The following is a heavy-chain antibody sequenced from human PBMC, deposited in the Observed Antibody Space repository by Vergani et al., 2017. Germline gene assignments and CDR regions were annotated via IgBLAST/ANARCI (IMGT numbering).Heavy chain of an antibody. J-gene: IGHJ3*02. CDR3: ARVGRSAVAGTFGAFDM. CDR1: GFTFTAHG. Sequence: EVQLVESGGGLVQPGGSLRLSCAASGFTFTAHGLNWVRQAPGKGLEWVSGIRASDGNTYYADSVKGRVTISRDKSKNTLYLQMNSLRAEDTAVYYCARVGRSAVAGTFGAFDMWGQGTMVTVSS. CDR2: IRASDGNT. V-gene: IGHV3-23*04. D-gene: IGHD6-19*01.